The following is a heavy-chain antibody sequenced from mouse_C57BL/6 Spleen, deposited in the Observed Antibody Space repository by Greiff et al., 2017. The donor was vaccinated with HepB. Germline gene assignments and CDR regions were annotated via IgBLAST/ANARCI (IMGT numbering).Heavy chain of an antibody. CDR3: ARFAYSNYSWFAY. J-gene: IGHJ3*01. D-gene: IGHD2-5*01. V-gene: IGHV1-4*01. Sequence: QVQLQQSGAELARPGASVKMSCKASGYTFTSYTMHWVKQRPGQGLEWIGYINPSSGYTKYNQKFKDKATLTADKSSSTAYIQLSSLTSEDSAVYYCARFAYSNYSWFAYWGQGTLVTVSA. CDR2: INPSSGYT. CDR1: GYTFTSYT.